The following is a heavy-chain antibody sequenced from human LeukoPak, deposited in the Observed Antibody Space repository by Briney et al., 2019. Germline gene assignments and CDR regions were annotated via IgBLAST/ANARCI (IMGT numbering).Heavy chain of an antibody. Sequence: GGSLRLSCGASGFTFSSYGMNWVRQAPGKGLEWVSFIYSDNTHYSDSVKGRFTISRDNSKNTLYLQMNSLRAEDTAVYYCARRAGAYSHPYDYWGQGTLVTVSS. CDR2: IYSDNT. J-gene: IGHJ4*02. CDR1: GFTFSSYG. D-gene: IGHD4/OR15-4a*01. V-gene: IGHV3-53*01. CDR3: ARRAGAYSHPYDY.